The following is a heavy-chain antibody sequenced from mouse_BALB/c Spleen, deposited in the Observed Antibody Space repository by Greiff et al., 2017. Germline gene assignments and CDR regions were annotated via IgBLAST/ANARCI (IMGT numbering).Heavy chain of an antibody. J-gene: IGHJ4*01. V-gene: IGHV1-39*01. CDR1: GYSFTGYN. Sequence: EVKLQESGPELEKPGASVKISCKASGYSFTGYNMNWVKQSNGKSLEWIGNIDPYYGGTSYNQKFKGKATLTVDKSSSTAYMQLNSLTSEDSAVYYCASPSTVVATDYAMDYWGQGTSVTVSS. CDR2: IDPYYGGT. D-gene: IGHD1-1*01. CDR3: ASPSTVVATDYAMDY.